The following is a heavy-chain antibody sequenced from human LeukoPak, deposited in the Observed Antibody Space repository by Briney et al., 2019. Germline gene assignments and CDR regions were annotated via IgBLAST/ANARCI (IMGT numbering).Heavy chain of an antibody. Sequence: GGSLRLSCAASGFTFSSYGLHWVRQAPGKGLEWVAVIWYDGSNKYYADSVKGRFTISRDNSKNTLYLQMNSLRAEDTAVYYCARDSFGYSSNWYTTGLRYWGQGTLVTVSS. J-gene: IGHJ4*02. V-gene: IGHV3-33*01. CDR2: IWYDGSNK. CDR3: ARDSFGYSSNWYTTGLRY. D-gene: IGHD6-13*01. CDR1: GFTFSSYG.